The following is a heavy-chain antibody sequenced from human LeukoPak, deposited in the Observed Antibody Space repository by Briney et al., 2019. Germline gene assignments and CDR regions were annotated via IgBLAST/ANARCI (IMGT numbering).Heavy chain of an antibody. CDR2: ISNDGSNK. CDR1: RFTFSSYA. CDR3: ARDPVSIALQINADY. D-gene: IGHD2-21*01. Sequence: GGSLRLSCAASRFTFSSYAMHWVRQAPGKGLEWVAVISNDGSNKYYADSVKGRFTISRDNSKNTLYLQMNRLRAEDTAVYYCARDPVSIALQINADYWGQGTLVTVSS. V-gene: IGHV3-30-3*01. J-gene: IGHJ4*02.